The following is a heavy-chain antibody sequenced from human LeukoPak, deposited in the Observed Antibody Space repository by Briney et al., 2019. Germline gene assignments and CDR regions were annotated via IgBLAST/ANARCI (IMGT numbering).Heavy chain of an antibody. V-gene: IGHV3-23*01. CDR1: GLTFSTYA. D-gene: IGHD3-22*01. J-gene: IGHJ2*01. CDR2: FSGSGGTT. CDR3: ASIGFFRGYYGL. Sequence: GGSLRLSCEASGLTFSTYAMSWVRQAPGKGLEWVSGFSGSGGTTYYADSVKGRFTVSRDNAKNTLYLQMNSLRGEDTAVYYCASIGFFRGYYGLWGRGTLVTVSS.